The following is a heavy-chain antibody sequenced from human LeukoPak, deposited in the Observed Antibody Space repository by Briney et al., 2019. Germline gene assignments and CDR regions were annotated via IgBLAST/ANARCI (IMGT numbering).Heavy chain of an antibody. Sequence: GGSLRLSCAASGYTFSSYGMYWVRQAPGKGLEWVAVISYDGSNKYYADSVKGRFTISRDNSKNTLYLQMNSLRAEDTAVYYCAKSVRYSYGSYYYYNYGMDVWGQGTTVTVSS. D-gene: IGHD5-18*01. CDR1: GYTFSSYG. CDR3: AKSVRYSYGSYYYYNYGMDV. V-gene: IGHV3-30*18. CDR2: ISYDGSNK. J-gene: IGHJ6*02.